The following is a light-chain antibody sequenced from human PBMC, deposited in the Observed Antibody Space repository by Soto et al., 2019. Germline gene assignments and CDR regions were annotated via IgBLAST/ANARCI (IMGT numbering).Light chain of an antibody. CDR1: QSVSSN. CDR3: QQYKNWPRT. CDR2: SAS. J-gene: IGKJ2*01. Sequence: EIVMTQSPATLSVSPGERATLSCGASQSVSSNLAWYQQKPGRAPRLLIYSASTRATGIPARFSGSGSGTEFNLTISSLQSEDFEVYYCQQYKNWPRTFGQGTKLEIK. V-gene: IGKV3-15*01.